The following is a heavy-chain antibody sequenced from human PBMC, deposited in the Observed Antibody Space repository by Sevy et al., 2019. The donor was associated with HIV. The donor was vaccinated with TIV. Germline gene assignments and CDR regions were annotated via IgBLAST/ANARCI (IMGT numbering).Heavy chain of an antibody. CDR1: GFTFSSYG. CDR3: AKEAGYSSSWYPLNYYYYMDV. CDR2: IWYDGSNK. Sequence: GGSLRLSCAASGFTFSSYGMHWVRQAPGKGLEWVAVIWYDGSNKYYADSVKGRFTISRDNSKNTLYLQMNSLRAEDTAVYYCAKEAGYSSSWYPLNYYYYMDVWGKGTTVTVSS. V-gene: IGHV3-33*06. D-gene: IGHD6-13*01. J-gene: IGHJ6*03.